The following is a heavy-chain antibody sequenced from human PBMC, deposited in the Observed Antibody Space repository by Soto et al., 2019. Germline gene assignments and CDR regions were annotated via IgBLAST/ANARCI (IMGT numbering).Heavy chain of an antibody. D-gene: IGHD3-22*01. CDR3: ARDWAYYDSSGYPPHLDY. Sequence: ASVKVSCKASGYTFTSYGISWVRQAPGQGLEWMGWISAYNGNTNYAQKLQGRVTMTTDTSTSTAYMELRSLRSDDTAVYYCARDWAYYDSSGYPPHLDYWGQGTLVTVSS. V-gene: IGHV1-18*01. J-gene: IGHJ4*02. CDR2: ISAYNGNT. CDR1: GYTFTSYG.